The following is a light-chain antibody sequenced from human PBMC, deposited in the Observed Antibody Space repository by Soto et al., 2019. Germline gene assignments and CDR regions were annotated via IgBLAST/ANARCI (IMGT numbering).Light chain of an antibody. CDR1: QSVSSK. Sequence: ETVMTQSPATLFLSPGERATLSCRASQSVSSKLVWYQQKPGQAPRFLIYGASTRATGIPARFRGSGSGTEFTLTIDSLQSEDFAVYYCQQYNDWPPAFGGGTKVEIK. CDR2: GAS. V-gene: IGKV3-15*01. CDR3: QQYNDWPPA. J-gene: IGKJ4*01.